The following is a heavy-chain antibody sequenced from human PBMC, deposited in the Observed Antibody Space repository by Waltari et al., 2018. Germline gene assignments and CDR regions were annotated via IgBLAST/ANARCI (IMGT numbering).Heavy chain of an antibody. V-gene: IGHV4-61*09. J-gene: IGHJ4*02. Sequence: QVQLQESGPGLVKPSQTLSLTCTVSGGSISSGSYYWSWIRQPAGKGLEWIGYIYTSGSTNYNPSLKSRVTISVDTSKNQFSLKLSSGTAADTAVYYCARDRGYGDAYWGQGTLVTVSS. CDR3: ARDRGYGDAY. CDR2: IYTSGST. D-gene: IGHD4-17*01. CDR1: GGSISSGSYY.